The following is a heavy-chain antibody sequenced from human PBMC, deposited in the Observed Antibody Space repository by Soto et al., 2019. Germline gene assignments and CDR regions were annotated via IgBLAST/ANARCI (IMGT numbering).Heavy chain of an antibody. D-gene: IGHD6-19*01. V-gene: IGHV3-7*01. Sequence: EVQLVESGGALVQPGGSLRLSCATSGFTFTHYWMNWVRQAPGKGLEWVANINIDGTEKYYGDSVKGRFTISRDNAKNSLYLQMDSLRDEDMAVYCCARNRGWEMLDYWGQGTLVTVSS. CDR2: INIDGTEK. CDR3: ARNRGWEMLDY. CDR1: GFTFTHYW. J-gene: IGHJ4*02.